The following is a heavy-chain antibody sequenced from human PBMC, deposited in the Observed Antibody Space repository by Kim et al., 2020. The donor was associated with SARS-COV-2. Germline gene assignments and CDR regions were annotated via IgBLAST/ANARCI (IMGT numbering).Heavy chain of an antibody. CDR1: GGTFSSYA. J-gene: IGHJ4*02. CDR3: AREGGTYYDSSGYSFDY. CDR2: IIPIFGTA. D-gene: IGHD3-22*01. V-gene: IGHV1-69*13. Sequence: SVKVSCKASGGTFSSYAISWVRQAPGQGLEWMGGIIPIFGTANYAQKFQGRVTITADESTSTAYMELSSLRSEDTAVYYCAREGGTYYDSSGYSFDYWGQGTLVTVSS.